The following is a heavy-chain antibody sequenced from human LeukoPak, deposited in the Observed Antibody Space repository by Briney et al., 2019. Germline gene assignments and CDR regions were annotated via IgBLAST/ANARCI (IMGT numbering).Heavy chain of an antibody. D-gene: IGHD3-22*01. V-gene: IGHV1-8*03. Sequence: ASVKVSCKASGYTFSSYDIKWVRQATGQGLEWMGWMNPNSGNTGYAQKFQGRVTITRDTSASTAYMELSSLRSEDMAVYYCARDSAPNYYYDSSGYFIGYAFDIWGQGTMVTVSS. CDR2: MNPNSGNT. CDR3: ARDSAPNYYYDSSGYFIGYAFDI. CDR1: GYTFSSYD. J-gene: IGHJ3*02.